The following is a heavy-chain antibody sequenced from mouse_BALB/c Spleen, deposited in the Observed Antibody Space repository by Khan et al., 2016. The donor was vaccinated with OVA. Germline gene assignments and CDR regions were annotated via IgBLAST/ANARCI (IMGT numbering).Heavy chain of an antibody. J-gene: IGHJ3*01. CDR3: ARGGWDVFAY. V-gene: IGHV1-77*01. Sequence: QVQLKLSGPELVKPGASVKMSCKASGYIFTDYVMNWVKQRTGQGLAWIGQIYPGSDGTYYNEKFKDKATLTADRSYSTAYMQLNSLTSEDSAVYFCARGGWDVFAYWGQGTLVTVSA. D-gene: IGHD4-1*01. CDR2: IYPGSDGT. CDR1: GYIFTDYV.